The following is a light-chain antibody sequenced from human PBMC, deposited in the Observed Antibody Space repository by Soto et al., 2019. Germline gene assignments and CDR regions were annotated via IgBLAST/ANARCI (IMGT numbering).Light chain of an antibody. Sequence: DIQVTQSHSTLSASVGDRVTITCRASQSISSSLAWYQQKPGKAPKALIYKASSLESGVPSRFSGSESGTEFTLTISSMQPDDFATYYCQQYNTFPCTFGQGTKVEGK. J-gene: IGKJ1*01. CDR2: KAS. V-gene: IGKV1-5*03. CDR1: QSISSS. CDR3: QQYNTFPCT.